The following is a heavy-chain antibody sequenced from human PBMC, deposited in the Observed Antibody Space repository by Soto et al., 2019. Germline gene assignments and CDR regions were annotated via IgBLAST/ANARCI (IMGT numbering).Heavy chain of an antibody. J-gene: IGHJ4*02. V-gene: IGHV4-39*01. Sequence: PSETWSLSSLVPVASTTGSSYYWGWFRQHPGKGREGIGSIYYSGSPYNNPSPKSRSTISVDTSKRQFSLKVSSVAAADTAVYYCARHEGIAVVGMGSIYEYWGQGTQVNVS. CDR3: ARHEGIAVVGMGSIYEY. CDR2: IYYSGSP. CDR1: VASTTGSSYY. D-gene: IGHD6-19*01.